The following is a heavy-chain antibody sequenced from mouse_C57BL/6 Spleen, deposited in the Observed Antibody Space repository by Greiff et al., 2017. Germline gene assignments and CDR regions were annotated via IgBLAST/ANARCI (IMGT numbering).Heavy chain of an antibody. J-gene: IGHJ3*01. Sequence: VQLQQSGAELVKPGASVKLSCTASGFNIKDYYMHWVKQRTEQGLEWIGRIDPEDGETKYAPNFQGKATITADTSSNTAYLQLSSLTSEDTAVYYCARNDYERSPLAYWGQGTLVTVSA. CDR2: IDPEDGET. CDR1: GFNIKDYY. V-gene: IGHV14-2*01. CDR3: ARNDYERSPLAY. D-gene: IGHD2-4*01.